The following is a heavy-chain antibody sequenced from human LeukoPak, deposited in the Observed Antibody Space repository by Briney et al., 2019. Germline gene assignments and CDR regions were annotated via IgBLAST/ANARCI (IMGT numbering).Heavy chain of an antibody. CDR1: GYTFTSYG. V-gene: IGHV1-18*01. CDR2: ISGYNGNT. Sequence: GASVKVSCKASGYTFTSYGISWVRQAPGQGLEWMGWISGYNGNTNYAQKLQGRVTMTTDTSTSTAYMELRSLRSDDTAVYYCARDTANKDFWSGGEINFDYWGQGTLVTVSS. CDR3: ARDTANKDFWSGGEINFDY. J-gene: IGHJ4*02. D-gene: IGHD3-3*01.